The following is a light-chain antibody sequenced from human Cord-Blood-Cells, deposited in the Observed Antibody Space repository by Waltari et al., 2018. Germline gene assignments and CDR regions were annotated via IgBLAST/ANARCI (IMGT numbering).Light chain of an antibody. J-gene: IGLJ2*01. CDR2: EGS. CDR3: CSLAGSSTFVV. Sequence: QSALTPPASVSGSPGQSITIACTVTSSDVGSYNLVSWYQRHPGKAPKLMIYEGSKRPSGVPSRFSGSKSGTTASLAISGLQAEDEADYYCCSLAGSSTFVVFGGGTKLTVL. CDR1: SSDVGSYNL. V-gene: IGLV2-23*03.